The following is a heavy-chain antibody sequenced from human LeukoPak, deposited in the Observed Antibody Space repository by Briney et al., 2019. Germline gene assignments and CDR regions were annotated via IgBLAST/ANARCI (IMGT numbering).Heavy chain of an antibody. D-gene: IGHD5-18*01. CDR1: GFTFSSYS. J-gene: IGHJ4*02. V-gene: IGHV3-48*04. CDR2: ISSSSSTI. CDR3: ARGREGTAMAPEDY. Sequence: PGGSLRLSCAASGFTFSSYSMNWVRQAPGKGLEWVSYISSSSSTIYYADSVKGRFTISRDNAKNSLYLQMNSLRAEDTAVYYCARGREGTAMAPEDYWGQGTLVTVSS.